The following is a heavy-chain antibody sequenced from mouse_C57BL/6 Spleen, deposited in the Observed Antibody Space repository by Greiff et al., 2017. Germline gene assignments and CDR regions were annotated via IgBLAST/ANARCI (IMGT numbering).Heavy chain of an antibody. J-gene: IGHJ2*01. CDR3: AREVNY. CDR2: ISSGGSYT. V-gene: IGHV5-6*01. Sequence: EVHLVESGGDLVKPGGSLKLSCAASGFTFSSYGMSWVRQTPDKRLEWVGTISSGGSYTYYPDSVKGRFTISGDNAKNTLYLQMSSLKSEDTAMYYCAREVNYWGQGTTLTVSS. CDR1: GFTFSSYG.